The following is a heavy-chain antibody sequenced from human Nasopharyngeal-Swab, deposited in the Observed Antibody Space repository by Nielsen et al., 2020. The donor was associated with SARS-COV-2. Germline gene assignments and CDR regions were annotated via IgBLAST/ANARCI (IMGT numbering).Heavy chain of an antibody. Sequence: GGSLRLSCAASGFTFGTYGMNWVRQAPGKGLEWVSSISSSSTYIYYADSVKGRFTISRDNAKNSLYLQMNSLRAEDTALYHCARDFPAYYYDSSGPGRAAFDIWGQGTMVTVSS. CDR3: ARDFPAYYYDSSGPGRAAFDI. CDR2: ISSSSTYI. D-gene: IGHD3-22*01. CDR1: GFTFGTYG. V-gene: IGHV3-21*04. J-gene: IGHJ3*02.